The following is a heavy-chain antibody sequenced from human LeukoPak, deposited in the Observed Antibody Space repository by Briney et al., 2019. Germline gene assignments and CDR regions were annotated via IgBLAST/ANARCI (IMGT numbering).Heavy chain of an antibody. CDR1: GFTFSGYW. J-gene: IGHJ4*02. CDR3: ARHNPLWGY. Sequence: PGGSLRLSCAASGFTFSGYWMTWVRQAPGKGLEWVAKIKQDGSEKYYVDSVKGRFTISRDNAKNSLYLQMNSLRAEDTALYYCARHNPLWGYWGQGTLVTVSS. CDR2: IKQDGSEK. D-gene: IGHD1-14*01. V-gene: IGHV3-7*04.